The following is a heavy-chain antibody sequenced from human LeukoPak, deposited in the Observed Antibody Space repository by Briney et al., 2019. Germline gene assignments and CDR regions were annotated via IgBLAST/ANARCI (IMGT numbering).Heavy chain of an antibody. V-gene: IGHV1-69*06. CDR2: IIPIFGTA. Sequence: GASVKVSCKASGGTFSSYAISWVRQAPGQGLEWMGGIIPIFGTANYAQKFQGRVTITADKSTSTAYMELSSLRSEDTAVYYCARANLNDYGDYRWFDPWGQGTLVTVSS. J-gene: IGHJ5*02. CDR1: GGTFSSYA. CDR3: ARANLNDYGDYRWFDP. D-gene: IGHD4-17*01.